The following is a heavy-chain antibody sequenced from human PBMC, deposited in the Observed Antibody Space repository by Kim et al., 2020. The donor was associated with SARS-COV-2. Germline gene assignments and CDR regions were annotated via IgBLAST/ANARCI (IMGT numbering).Heavy chain of an antibody. CDR1: GVSINTDTFY. V-gene: IGHV4-39*01. CDR3: ARSRSTSGHPNWFDP. D-gene: IGHD6-19*01. CDR2: IYFSGAT. Sequence: SETLSLTCTVSGVSINTDTFYWGWIRQHPGKGLEWIGTIYFSGATYYSTSLQSRVTVSVDTSKSQFSLKLNSVTAADTAVYYCARSRSTSGHPNWFDPWGQGTLVTVSS. J-gene: IGHJ5*02.